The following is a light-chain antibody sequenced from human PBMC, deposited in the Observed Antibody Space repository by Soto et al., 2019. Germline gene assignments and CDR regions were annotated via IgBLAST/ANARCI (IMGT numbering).Light chain of an antibody. V-gene: IGLV2-14*01. CDR2: EVR. Sequence: QSALTQPASVSGSPGQSITISCTGTSSDVGAYNYVSWYQQYPGKAPKVIIFEVRKRPSGVSNRFSGSKSGDTASLAITGLQAEDEAGYYCQSYDNSLSADVVFGGGTKVTVL. CDR1: SSDVGAYNY. CDR3: QSYDNSLSADVV. J-gene: IGLJ2*01.